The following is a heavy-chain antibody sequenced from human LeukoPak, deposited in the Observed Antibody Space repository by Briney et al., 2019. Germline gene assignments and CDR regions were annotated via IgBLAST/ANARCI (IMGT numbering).Heavy chain of an antibody. V-gene: IGHV1-18*01. CDR2: ISAYNGNT. D-gene: IGHD1-26*01. CDR1: GYTSTSYG. J-gene: IGHJ4*02. CDR3: ARDHPSYSGSYDNPIPFDY. Sequence: ASVKVSCKASGYTSTSYGISWVRQAPGQGLEWMGWISAYNGNTNYAQKLQGRVTMTTDTSTSTAYMELRSLRSDDTAVYYCARDHPSYSGSYDNPIPFDYWGQGTLVTVSS.